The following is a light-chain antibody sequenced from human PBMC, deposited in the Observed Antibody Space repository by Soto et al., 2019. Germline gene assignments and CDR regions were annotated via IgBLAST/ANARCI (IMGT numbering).Light chain of an antibody. CDR3: QQYNSYSGM. V-gene: IGKV1-5*01. Sequence: DIQLTQSPSTLSASVGDSVTMTCRASQNISTSLAWYQHKPGKAPTLLMFDVSNLESGVPSRFSGNGSGTEFTLTISGLQPDDFASYYCQQYNSYSGMFGQGTKVDIK. CDR1: QNISTS. CDR2: DVS. J-gene: IGKJ1*01.